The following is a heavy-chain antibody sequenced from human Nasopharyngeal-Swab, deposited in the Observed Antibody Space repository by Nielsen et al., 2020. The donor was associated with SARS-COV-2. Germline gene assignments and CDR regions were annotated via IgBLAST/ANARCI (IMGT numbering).Heavy chain of an antibody. CDR1: GFTFSDYY. J-gene: IGHJ3*02. Sequence: GGSLRLSCVASGFTFSDYYMAWTRQAPGKGLEWVSYIRPSGTTTDSADSVQGRFTISRDNSKNTLYLQMNGLRADETAEYYCARDPRPLAAAGYLVAFDIWGQGTMVTVSS. CDR3: ARDPRPLAAAGYLVAFDI. CDR2: IRPSGTTT. D-gene: IGHD6-13*01. V-gene: IGHV3-11*04.